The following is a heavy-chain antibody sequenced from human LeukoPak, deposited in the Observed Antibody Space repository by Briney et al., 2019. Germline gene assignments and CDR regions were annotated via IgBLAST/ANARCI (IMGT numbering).Heavy chain of an antibody. J-gene: IGHJ5*02. D-gene: IGHD6-13*01. CDR2: IDQDGSGK. CDR3: VRDQGAAGDP. V-gene: IGHV3-7*01. CDR1: GFTFSDYW. Sequence: GGSLRLSCAASGFTFSDYWMTWVRQAPGKGLEWVANIDQDGSGKIYVDSVKGRFTISRDNAKKSLYLQMNSLRPEDSALYYCVRDQGAAGDPWGQGTLVLVSS.